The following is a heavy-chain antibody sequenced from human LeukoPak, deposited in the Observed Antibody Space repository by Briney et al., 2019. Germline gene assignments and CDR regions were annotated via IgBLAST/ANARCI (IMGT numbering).Heavy chain of an antibody. CDR1: GFTFSSYA. D-gene: IGHD3-3*01. Sequence: GGSLRLSCAASGFTFSSYAMIWVRQAPGKGLEWVSAIRGSGGSTYYADSVKDRFTISRDNSKNTLYLQMNSLRAEDTAVYYCARSGAFNYGMDVWGQGTTVTVSS. CDR3: ARSGAFNYGMDV. J-gene: IGHJ6*02. CDR2: IRGSGGST. V-gene: IGHV3-23*01.